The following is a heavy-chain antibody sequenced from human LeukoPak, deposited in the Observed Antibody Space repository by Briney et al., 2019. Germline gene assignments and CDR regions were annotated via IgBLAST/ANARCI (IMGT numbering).Heavy chain of an antibody. D-gene: IGHD1-26*01. V-gene: IGHV4-39*01. CDR3: ALVGATMGYYYYMDV. J-gene: IGHJ6*03. Sequence: SETLSLTCTVSGGSISSNSYYWRWLRQPPGKGPEGIGSIYYSGSTYYNPSLKSRVTISVDTSKNQFSLKLSSVTAAATAVYYCALVGATMGYYYYMDVWGKGTTVTVSS. CDR2: IYYSGST. CDR1: GGSISSNSYY.